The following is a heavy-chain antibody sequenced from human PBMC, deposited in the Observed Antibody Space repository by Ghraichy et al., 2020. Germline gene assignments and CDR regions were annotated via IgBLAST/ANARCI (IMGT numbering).Heavy chain of an antibody. CDR1: GFTFSSYA. CDR3: ARGSSLLTGKVGLDY. Sequence: GESLNISCAASGFTFSSYAMHWVRQAPGKGLEYVSAISSNGGSTYYANSVKGRFTISRDNSKNTLYLQMGSLRAEDMAVYYCARGSSLLTGKVGLDYWGQGTLVTVSS. J-gene: IGHJ4*02. V-gene: IGHV3-64*01. D-gene: IGHD1-20*01. CDR2: ISSNGGST.